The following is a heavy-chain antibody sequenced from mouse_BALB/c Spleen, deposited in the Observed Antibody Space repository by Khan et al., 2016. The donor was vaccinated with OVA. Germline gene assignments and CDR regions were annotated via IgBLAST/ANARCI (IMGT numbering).Heavy chain of an antibody. Sequence: EVQLQESGPGLVKPSQSLSLTCTVTGYSITSDYAWNWIRQFPGNKLECLGYITYSGSTSYHPSLKSRISITRDTSKNQSFLQLKSVTTDDTATYYCAGGRTYWGQGTSVTVSS. CDR1: GYSITSDYA. CDR3: AGGRTY. CDR2: ITYSGST. J-gene: IGHJ4*01. V-gene: IGHV3-2*02.